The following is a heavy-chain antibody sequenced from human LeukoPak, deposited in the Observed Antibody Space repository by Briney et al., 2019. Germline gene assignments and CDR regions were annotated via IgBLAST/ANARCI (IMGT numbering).Heavy chain of an antibody. V-gene: IGHV1-46*01. J-gene: IGHJ4*02. CDR2: INPSGGST. CDR1: GYTFTSYY. Sequence: ASMKVSCKASGYTFTSYYMHWVRQAPGQGLEWMGIINPSGGSTSYAQKFQGRVTITADRSTNTAYMEVRSLKFEDTAVYYCARHSSRGHYYDFDSWGQGALVTVSA. D-gene: IGHD3-22*01. CDR3: ARHSSRGHYYDFDS.